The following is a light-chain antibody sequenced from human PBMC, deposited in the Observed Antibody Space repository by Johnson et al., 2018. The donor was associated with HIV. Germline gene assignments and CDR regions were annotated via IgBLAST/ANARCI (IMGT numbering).Light chain of an antibody. CDR1: TSNIGNNY. Sequence: QSVLTQPPSVSGAPGQRVTVSCSGSTSNIGNNYVSWYQQLPGTAPKLLIYENNKRPSGIPDRFSGSKSGTSATLGITGLQTGDEADYYCGTWDSSLSGGVFGTGTKVTVL. CDR2: ENN. CDR3: GTWDSSLSGGV. V-gene: IGLV1-51*02. J-gene: IGLJ1*01.